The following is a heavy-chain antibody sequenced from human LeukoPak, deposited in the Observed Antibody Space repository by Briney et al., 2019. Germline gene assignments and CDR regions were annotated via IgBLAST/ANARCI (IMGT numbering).Heavy chain of an antibody. CDR2: IRSKAYGGTT. CDR1: GFTFGDYA. D-gene: IGHD1-26*01. J-gene: IGHJ6*02. V-gene: IGHV3-49*03. Sequence: GGSLRLSCTASGFTFGDYAMSWFRQAPGKGREWVGLIRSKAYGGTTEYAASVKGRFTISRDDSKSIAYLQMNSLKTEDTAVYYCTSFFRIVGADYYYYGMDVWGQGTTVTVSS. CDR3: TSFFRIVGADYYYYGMDV.